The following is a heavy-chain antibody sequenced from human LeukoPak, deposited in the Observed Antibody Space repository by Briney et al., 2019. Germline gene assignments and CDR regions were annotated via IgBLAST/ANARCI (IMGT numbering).Heavy chain of an antibody. CDR1: GFTFSSYW. CDR3: ARDGTAPGLYFDL. J-gene: IGHJ4*01. D-gene: IGHD6-13*01. CDR2: IKQDGSEK. V-gene: IGHV3-7*01. Sequence: RGSLRLSCAVSGFTFSSYWMNWVRQAPGKGLEWVASIKQDGSEKSYVDSVKGRFTISRDNAKNSLYLQMSSLRAEDTAVYYCARDGTAPGLYFDLWGQGTLVTVSS.